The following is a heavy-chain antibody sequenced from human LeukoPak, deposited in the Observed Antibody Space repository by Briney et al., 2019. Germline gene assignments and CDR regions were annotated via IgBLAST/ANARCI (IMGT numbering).Heavy chain of an antibody. V-gene: IGHV4-59*01. Sequence: SETLSLTCTVSGGSITNYYWTWIRQPPGKGLEWIGHISDSGSANYNPSLKSRVTISGDTSKNQVSLNLDSVTAADTAVYYCATEKGYHYYWGRGPLVTVSS. D-gene: IGHD5-12*01. CDR2: ISDSGSA. CDR1: GGSITNYY. J-gene: IGHJ4*02. CDR3: ATEKGYHYY.